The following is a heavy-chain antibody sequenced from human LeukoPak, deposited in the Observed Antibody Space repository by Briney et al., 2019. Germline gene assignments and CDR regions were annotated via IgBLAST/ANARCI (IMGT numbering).Heavy chain of an antibody. D-gene: IGHD5-24*01. CDR3: AKGDGCAPYNYGMDV. Sequence: GGSLRLSCAASGFTFSSYSMNWVRQAPGKGLEWVSGISWNSDRIGYADSVKGRFTISRDNAKNSLYLQMNSLRAEDTALYYCAKGDGCAPYNYGMDVWGQGTTVTVSS. CDR2: ISWNSDRI. V-gene: IGHV3-9*01. J-gene: IGHJ6*02. CDR1: GFTFSSYS.